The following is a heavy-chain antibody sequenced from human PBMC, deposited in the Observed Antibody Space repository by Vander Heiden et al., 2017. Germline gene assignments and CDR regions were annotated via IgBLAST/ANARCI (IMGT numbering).Heavy chain of an antibody. J-gene: IGHJ6*02. CDR3: GKDMTPGGLDV. D-gene: IGHD3-10*01. CDR2: ILWDNSRI. Sequence: EVQLVESGGGLVQPGRSLRLSCEGSGFTFNEHAMHWGRQVPGKGLEWVSGILWDNSRIGYADSVKGRFTISRDNGKNSLYLQMNSLRPEDTALYYCGKDMTPGGLDVWGHGTTVTVSS. V-gene: IGHV3-9*01. CDR1: GFTFNEHA.